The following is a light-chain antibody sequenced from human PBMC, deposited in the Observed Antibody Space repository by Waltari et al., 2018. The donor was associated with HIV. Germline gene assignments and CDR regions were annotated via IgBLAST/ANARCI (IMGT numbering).Light chain of an antibody. CDR3: QQYYDTPLT. CDR1: QSVLYSSNNKNY. V-gene: IGKV4-1*01. J-gene: IGKJ4*01. Sequence: DIVMTQSPDSLAVSLGERATINCKSRQSVLYSSNNKNYLAWYQQKPGQPPKLLIYWASTRESGVPDRFSGSGSWTDFTLTISSLQAEDVAVYYCQQYYDTPLTFGGGTKVEIK. CDR2: WAS.